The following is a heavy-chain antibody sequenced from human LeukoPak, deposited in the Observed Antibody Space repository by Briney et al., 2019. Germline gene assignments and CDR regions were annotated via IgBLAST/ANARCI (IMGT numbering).Heavy chain of an antibody. CDR1: GYTFTSYG. V-gene: IGHV3-30*18. J-gene: IGHJ4*02. CDR3: AKVPGYGSGPLNY. D-gene: IGHD3-10*01. CDR2: ISYDGSNK. Sequence: GASVKVSCKASGYTFTSYGISWVRQAPGKGLEWVAVISYDGSNKYYADSVKGRFTISRDNSKNTLYLQMNSLRAEDTAVYYCAKVPGYGSGPLNYWGQGTLVTVSS.